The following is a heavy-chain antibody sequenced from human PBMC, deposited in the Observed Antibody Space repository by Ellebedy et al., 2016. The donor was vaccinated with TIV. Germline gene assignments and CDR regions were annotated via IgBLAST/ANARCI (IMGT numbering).Heavy chain of an antibody. D-gene: IGHD3-9*01. CDR2: ISHNGNT. CDR3: ARGGHYNAPFNYYYYYGMNV. CDR1: GGSFSGYS. V-gene: IGHV4-34*01. Sequence: SETLSLXCAVYGGSFSGYSWSWIRQPPGRGLEWIGEISHNGNTNYKPSLKSRVTISLDTSKNQFSLKLTSVTAADTALYYCARGGHYNAPFNYYYYYGMNVWGQGTTVTVSS. J-gene: IGHJ6*02.